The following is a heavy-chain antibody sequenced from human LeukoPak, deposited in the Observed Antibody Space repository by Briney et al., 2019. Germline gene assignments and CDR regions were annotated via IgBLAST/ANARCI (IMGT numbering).Heavy chain of an antibody. J-gene: IGHJ6*03. D-gene: IGHD4-17*01. V-gene: IGHV1-8*01. CDR1: GYTLTSHD. CDR3: ARGPAYSEYGVLGYSHYSMDV. CDR2: MNPNSGAT. Sequence: ASVKVSCKASGYTLTSHDINWVRQATGQGLEWMGWMNPNSGATGYAQKFRGRITMTRDTSLTTAYMELSSLRSEDTALYYCARGPAYSEYGVLGYSHYSMDVWGKGTTVTVS.